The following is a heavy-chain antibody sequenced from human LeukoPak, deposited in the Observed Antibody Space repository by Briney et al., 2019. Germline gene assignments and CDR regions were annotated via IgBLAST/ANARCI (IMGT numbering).Heavy chain of an antibody. J-gene: IGHJ3*02. CDR3: ARPYNMYSFDI. CDR1: GFSFSDYY. V-gene: IGHV3-11*03. CDR2: ITNSGGYT. Sequence: GGSLRLSCAASGFSFSDYYMHWIRQAPGKGLEWVSYITNSGGYTKYADSVEGRFTISRDNTKNSLYLQMNSLRAEDTAVYYCARPYNMYSFDIWGQGTMVTVSS. D-gene: IGHD1-1*01.